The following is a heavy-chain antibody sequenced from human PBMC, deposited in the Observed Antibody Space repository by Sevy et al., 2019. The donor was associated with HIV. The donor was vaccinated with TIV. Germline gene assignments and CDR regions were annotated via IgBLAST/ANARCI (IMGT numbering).Heavy chain of an antibody. CDR2: ITWDGGSP. D-gene: IGHD3-10*01. V-gene: IGHV3-43D*03. CDR1: GFTFDDYT. Sequence: VGSLRLSCTASGFTFDDYTMDWVRQAPGKGLEWVSSITWDGGSPYYADSVKGRFTISRDNSKNSLYLQMNSLRPEDTALYYCAKDIAGEGSGSYYFNYWGQGTLVTVSS. J-gene: IGHJ4*02. CDR3: AKDIAGEGSGSYYFNY.